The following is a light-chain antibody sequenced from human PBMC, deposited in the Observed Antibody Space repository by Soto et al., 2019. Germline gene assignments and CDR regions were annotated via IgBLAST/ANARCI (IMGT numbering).Light chain of an antibody. Sequence: IVGTQSTATRSLSPGERATLSCGASERVSSSYVAWYQMKAGLAPRLLIHDASTRASGIPDRFRGSKSGTDFTLTISRLEPEDSAVYYCQQFDDSVPFGQGTRLAIK. CDR3: QQFDDSVP. J-gene: IGKJ5*01. V-gene: IGKV3D-20*01. CDR2: DAS. CDR1: ERVSSSY.